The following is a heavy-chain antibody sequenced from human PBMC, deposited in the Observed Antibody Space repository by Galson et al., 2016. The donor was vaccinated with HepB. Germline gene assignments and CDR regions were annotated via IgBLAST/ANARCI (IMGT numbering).Heavy chain of an antibody. CDR3: AKPHTTGWLTSFDH. V-gene: IGHV3-23*01. Sequence: SLRLSCAASGFAFSSYAVNWVRQAPGKRLEWIASIGLRGSITHYSDSVKGRFTTSRDNSKNTAYLEMNSLSADHTAIYYSAKPHTTGWLTSFDHWGQGNLVTVSS. CDR2: IGLRGSIT. D-gene: IGHD6-19*01. J-gene: IGHJ4*02. CDR1: GFAFSSYA.